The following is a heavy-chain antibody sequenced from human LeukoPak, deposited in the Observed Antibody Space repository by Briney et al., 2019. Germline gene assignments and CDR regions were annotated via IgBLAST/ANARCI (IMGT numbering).Heavy chain of an antibody. D-gene: IGHD1-26*01. J-gene: IGHJ4*02. CDR3: AKKGPSSTTPFDY. Sequence: GGSLRLSCAASGFTFDTYSMNWVRQTPGKGLEWDSVINRSSGTIHYADSVKGRFTISRDNSKNTLFLQMNSLRAEDTAVYYCAKKGPSSTTPFDYWGQGTLVTVSS. CDR2: INRSSGTI. V-gene: IGHV3-23*01. CDR1: GFTFDTYS.